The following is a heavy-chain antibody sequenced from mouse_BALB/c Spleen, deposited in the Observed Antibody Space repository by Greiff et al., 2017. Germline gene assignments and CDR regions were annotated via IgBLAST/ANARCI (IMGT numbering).Heavy chain of an antibody. D-gene: IGHD1-1*01. V-gene: IGHV1-7*01. J-gene: IGHJ1*01. CDR2: INPSTGYT. Sequence: QVQLQQSGAELAKPGASVKMSCKASGYTFTSYWMHLVKQRPGQGLEWIGYINPSTGYTEYNQKFKDKATLTADKSSSTAYMQLSSLTSEDSAVYYCARGILITTVVEGYFDVWGAGTTVTVSS. CDR1: GYTFTSYW. CDR3: ARGILITTVVEGYFDV.